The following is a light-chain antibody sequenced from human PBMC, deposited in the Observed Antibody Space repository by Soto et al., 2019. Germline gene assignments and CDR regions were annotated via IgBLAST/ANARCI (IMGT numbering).Light chain of an antibody. CDR2: DVS. Sequence: QSALTQPASVSGSPGQSITISCTGSSSNVDSYNYVTWYQQLPGKAPKVIIYDVSNRPSGVSDRFSGSKSGNTASLTISGLLTEHEGDYYCSSYTRTSPFVFGTGTKVTVL. V-gene: IGLV2-14*01. CDR3: SSYTRTSPFV. J-gene: IGLJ1*01. CDR1: SSNVDSYNY.